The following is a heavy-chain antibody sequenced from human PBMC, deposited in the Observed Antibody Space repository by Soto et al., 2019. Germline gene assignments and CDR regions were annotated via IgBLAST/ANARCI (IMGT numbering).Heavy chain of an antibody. CDR3: ARDEIHRYGSGLKPNFDY. V-gene: IGHV1-46*03. D-gene: IGHD3-10*01. J-gene: IGHJ4*02. CDR1: GYTFTSYD. Sequence: ASVKVSCKASGYTFTSYDINWVRRATGQGLEWMGIINPSGGSTGYAQKFQGRVTMTRDTSTSTVYMELSSLRSEDTAVYYCARDEIHRYGSGLKPNFDYWGQGTLVTVSS. CDR2: INPSGGST.